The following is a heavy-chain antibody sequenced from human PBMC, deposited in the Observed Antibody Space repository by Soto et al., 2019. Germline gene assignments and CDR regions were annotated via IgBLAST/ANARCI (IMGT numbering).Heavy chain of an antibody. CDR2: INAGNGNT. CDR1: GYTFTSYA. Sequence: ASVKVSCKASGYTFTSYAMHWVRQAPGQRLEWMGWINAGNGNTKYSQKFQGRVTITRDTSASTAYMELSSLRSEDTAVYYCARFDILTGYSEAYFDCWGQGTLVTVSS. CDR3: ARFDILTGYSEAYFDC. D-gene: IGHD3-9*01. V-gene: IGHV1-3*01. J-gene: IGHJ4*02.